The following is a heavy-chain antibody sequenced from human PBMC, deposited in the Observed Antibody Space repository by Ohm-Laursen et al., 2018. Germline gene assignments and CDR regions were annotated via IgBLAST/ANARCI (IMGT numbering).Heavy chain of an antibody. J-gene: IGHJ6*02. CDR2: ISWNSGSI. V-gene: IGHV3-9*01. CDR1: GFTFSSYA. Sequence: SLRLSCTASGFTFSSYAMHWVRQAPGKDLEWVSGISWNSGSIGYADSAKGRFTISRDNAKNSLYLQMNSLRAEDTALYYCAKDSRSYGMDVWGQGTTVTVSS. CDR3: AKDSRSYGMDV.